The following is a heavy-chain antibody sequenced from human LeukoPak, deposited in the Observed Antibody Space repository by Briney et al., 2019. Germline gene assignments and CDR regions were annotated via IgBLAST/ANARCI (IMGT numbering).Heavy chain of an antibody. D-gene: IGHD3-10*01. CDR3: ARAGNYYGRHTNWFDP. V-gene: IGHV3-21*01. Sequence: GGSLRLSCAASGFTFSSYSMNWVRQAPGKGLEWVSSISSSTSYIYYADSVKGRFTISRDNAKNSLYLQMNSLRAEDTAVYYCARAGNYYGRHTNWFDPWGQGTLVTVSS. J-gene: IGHJ5*02. CDR2: ISSSTSYI. CDR1: GFTFSSYS.